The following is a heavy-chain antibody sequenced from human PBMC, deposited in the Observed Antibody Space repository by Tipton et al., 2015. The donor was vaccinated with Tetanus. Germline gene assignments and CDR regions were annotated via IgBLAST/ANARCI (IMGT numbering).Heavy chain of an antibody. Sequence: TLSLTCTVSGGPLRSYYWSWIRQSPGKGLEWIGYIDYSGSTNYNPSLKSRVTISIDTSKKQFSLNLSSVTAADTAVYFCARCPYGGVSGTLYYWGQGILVTVSS. V-gene: IGHV4-59*07. CDR2: IDYSGST. J-gene: IGHJ4*02. CDR3: ARCPYGGVSGTLYY. CDR1: GGPLRSYY. D-gene: IGHD4-23*01.